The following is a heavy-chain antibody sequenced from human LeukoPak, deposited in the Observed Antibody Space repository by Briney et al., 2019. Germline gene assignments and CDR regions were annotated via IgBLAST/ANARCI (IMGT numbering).Heavy chain of an antibody. Sequence: GGSLRLSCAASGFTFSSYGMSWVRQAPGKGLEWVSAISGRGGSTYYADSVKGRFTISRDNSKNTLYLQMNSLRAEDTAVYYCAKAHRGYSGSYRQGAFDIWGQGTMVTVSS. CDR3: AKAHRGYSGSYRQGAFDI. V-gene: IGHV3-23*01. CDR1: GFTFSSYG. CDR2: ISGRGGST. D-gene: IGHD1-26*01. J-gene: IGHJ3*02.